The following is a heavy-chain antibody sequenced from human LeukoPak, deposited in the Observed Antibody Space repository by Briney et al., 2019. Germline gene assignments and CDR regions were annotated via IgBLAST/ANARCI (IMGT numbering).Heavy chain of an antibody. Sequence: SQTLSLTCTVSGGSISSGGYYWSWIRQHPGKGLEWIGYIYYSGSTYYNPSLKSRVTISLDTSKNQFSLKLSSVTAADTAVYYCARGYDYLFDYWGQGTLVTVSS. CDR3: ARGYDYLFDY. CDR1: GGSISSGGYY. V-gene: IGHV4-31*03. CDR2: IYYSGST. D-gene: IGHD5-12*01. J-gene: IGHJ4*02.